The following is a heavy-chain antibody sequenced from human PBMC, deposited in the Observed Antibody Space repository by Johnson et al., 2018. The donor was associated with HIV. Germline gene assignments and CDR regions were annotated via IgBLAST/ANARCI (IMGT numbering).Heavy chain of an antibody. CDR1: GFTLSNYW. V-gene: IGHV3-7*05. J-gene: IGHJ3*02. CDR3: ARLIAVVIDGFDI. CDR2: INQDGSEK. D-gene: IGHD3-22*01. Sequence: VQLVESGGGLVQRVGSLRLSCAASGFTLSNYWMSWVRQAPGKGLEWVANINQDGSEKYFVDSVKGRFTISRDNAKNSLYLQMNTLRAEDTAVYYCARLIAVVIDGFDIWGQGTMVTVSS.